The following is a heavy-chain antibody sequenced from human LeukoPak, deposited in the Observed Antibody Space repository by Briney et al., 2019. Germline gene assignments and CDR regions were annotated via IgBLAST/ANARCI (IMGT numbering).Heavy chain of an antibody. CDR1: GGSISSYY. CDR2: IYYSGST. V-gene: IGHV4-59*01. D-gene: IGHD2-15*01. CDR3: AREDYCSGGSCYSGYFQH. Sequence: SETLSLTCTVSGGSISSYYWSWIRQPPAKGLEWIGYIYYSGSTNYNPSLKSRVTISVDTSKNQFSLKLSSVTAADTAVYYCAREDYCSGGSCYSGYFQHWGQGTLVTVSS. J-gene: IGHJ1*01.